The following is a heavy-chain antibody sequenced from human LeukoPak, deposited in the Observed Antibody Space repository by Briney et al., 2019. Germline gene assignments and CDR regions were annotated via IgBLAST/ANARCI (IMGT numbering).Heavy chain of an antibody. J-gene: IGHJ4*02. Sequence: GGSLRLSCAASGFTFSSYAMSWVRQAPGKGLEWVSYISSSGSTIYYADSVKGRFTISRDNSKNTLYLQMNSLRAEDTAVYYCAKVKYSSSSANSLDYWGQGTLVTVSS. D-gene: IGHD6-6*01. V-gene: IGHV3-48*01. CDR1: GFTFSSYA. CDR3: AKVKYSSSSANSLDY. CDR2: ISSSGSTI.